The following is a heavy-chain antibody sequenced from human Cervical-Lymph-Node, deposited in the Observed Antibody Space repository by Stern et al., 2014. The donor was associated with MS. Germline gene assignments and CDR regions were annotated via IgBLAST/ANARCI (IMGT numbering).Heavy chain of an antibody. CDR1: GFTFSDHW. CDR2: VNSDGSGT. V-gene: IGHV3-74*02. J-gene: IGHJ4*02. Sequence: EVKLVESGGGSVPPGGSLRLSCAASGFTFSDHWMHWARQAPGQWQVWVAYVNSDGSGTTDADSVKCRVTITRDNAKNTLYLQMDSLKAEDTAIYYCARGGAGAIDYWGPGTLVTVSS. D-gene: IGHD3-16*01. CDR3: ARGGAGAIDY.